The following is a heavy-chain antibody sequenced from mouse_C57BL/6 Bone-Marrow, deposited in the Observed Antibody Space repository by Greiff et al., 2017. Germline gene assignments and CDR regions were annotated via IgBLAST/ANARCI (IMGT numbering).Heavy chain of an antibody. CDR3: ARSGSPPYYAMDY. V-gene: IGHV1-82*01. Sequence: QVQLQQSGPELVKPGASVKISCKASGYAFSSSWMNWVKQRPGKGLEWIGRIYPGDGDTNYNGKFKGKATLTADKSSSTAYMQLSSLTSEDSAVYFCARSGSPPYYAMDYWGQGTSVTVSS. J-gene: IGHJ4*01. CDR1: GYAFSSSW. CDR2: IYPGDGDT. D-gene: IGHD3-1*01.